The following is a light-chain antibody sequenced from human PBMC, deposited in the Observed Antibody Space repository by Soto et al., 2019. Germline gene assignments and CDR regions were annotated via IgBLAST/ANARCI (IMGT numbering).Light chain of an antibody. J-gene: IGLJ2*01. V-gene: IGLV3-9*01. CDR2: RDF. Sequence: SYELTQPVSVSVALGQTAKITCEGDNIRSKNVHWYQQKAGQAPVVVINRDFNRPSGIPERISGSNSGNTATLTITSAQAGDEADYYCQVWDSGSVVFGGGTKLTVL. CDR3: QVWDSGSVV. CDR1: NIRSKN.